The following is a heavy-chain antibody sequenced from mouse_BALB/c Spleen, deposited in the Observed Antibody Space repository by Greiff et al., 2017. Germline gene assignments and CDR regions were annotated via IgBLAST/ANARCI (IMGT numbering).Heavy chain of an antibody. V-gene: IGHV10-1*02. CDR2: IRSKSNNYAT. J-gene: IGHJ2*01. CDR3: VRHGYDY. D-gene: IGHD2-2*01. CDR1: GFTFNTYA. Sequence: EVQVVESGGGLVQPKGSLKLSCAASGFTFNTYAMNWVRQAPGKGLEWVARIRSKSNNYATYYADSVKDRFTISRDDSQSMLYLQMNNLKTEDTAMYYCVRHGYDYWGQGTTLTVSS.